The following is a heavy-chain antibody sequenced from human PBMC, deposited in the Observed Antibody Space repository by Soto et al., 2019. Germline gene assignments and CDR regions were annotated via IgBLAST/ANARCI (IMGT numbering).Heavy chain of an antibody. CDR2: MNPNSGNT. Sequence: ASVKVSCKASGYTFTSYDINWVRQATGQGLEWMGWMNPNSGNTGYAQKFQGRVTMTRNTSISTAYMELSSLRSEDTAVYYCARGAEWDNWFDPWGQGTLVTVSS. J-gene: IGHJ5*02. V-gene: IGHV1-8*01. CDR3: ARGAEWDNWFDP. D-gene: IGHD1-26*01. CDR1: GYTFTSYD.